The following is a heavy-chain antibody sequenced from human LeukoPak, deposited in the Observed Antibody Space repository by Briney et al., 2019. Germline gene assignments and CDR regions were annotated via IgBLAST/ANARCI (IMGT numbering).Heavy chain of an antibody. V-gene: IGHV4-34*01. D-gene: IGHD6-6*01. CDR2: INHSGST. CDR3: ARLAAPSGKFDY. Sequence: PSETLSLTCAVYGGSFSGYYWSWIRQPPGKGLEWIGEINHSGSTNYNPSLKSRVTISVDTSKNQFSLKLSSVTAADTAVYYCARLAAPSGKFDYWGQGTLVTVSS. J-gene: IGHJ4*02. CDR1: GGSFSGYY.